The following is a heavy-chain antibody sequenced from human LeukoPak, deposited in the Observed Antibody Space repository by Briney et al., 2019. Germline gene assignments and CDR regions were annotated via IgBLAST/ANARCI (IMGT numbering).Heavy chain of an antibody. Sequence: GESLKISCKGSGYSFTSYWISWVRQMPGKGLEWMGKIDPSDSYSNYSPSFQGHVTISADKSISTAYLQWSSLKASDTAMYYCARPLRSSSGYYNCGMDAWGQGTTVTVSS. CDR1: GYSFTSYW. D-gene: IGHD6-6*01. CDR3: ARPLRSSSGYYNCGMDA. J-gene: IGHJ6*02. V-gene: IGHV5-10-1*01. CDR2: IDPSDSYS.